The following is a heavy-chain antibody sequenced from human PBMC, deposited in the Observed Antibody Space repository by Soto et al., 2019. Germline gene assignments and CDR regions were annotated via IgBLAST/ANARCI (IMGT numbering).Heavy chain of an antibody. CDR2: ISSSSSTI. V-gene: IGHV3-48*02. J-gene: IGHJ6*02. D-gene: IGHD2-15*01. CDR1: GFTFSSYS. CDR3: ARAGVVVAATNGMDV. Sequence: GGSLRLSCAASGFTFSSYSMNWVRQAPGKGLEWVSYISSSSSTIYYADSVKGRFTISRDNAKNSLYLQMNSLRDEDTAVYYCARAGVVVAATNGMDVWGQGTTVTVSS.